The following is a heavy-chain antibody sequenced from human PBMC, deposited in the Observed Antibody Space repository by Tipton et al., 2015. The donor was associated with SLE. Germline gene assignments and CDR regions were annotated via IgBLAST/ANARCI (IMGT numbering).Heavy chain of an antibody. Sequence: TLSLTCSVSGGSISGSYWSWIRQPPRKGLEWIGHIYYSGSTNYNPPLMSRVTISVDTSKNQFTLKLNSVTTADTAVYYCASPGSSAPGPYFQHWGQGTLVTVSS. CDR3: ASPGSSAPGPYFQH. CDR1: GGSISGSY. J-gene: IGHJ1*01. D-gene: IGHD6-25*01. CDR2: IYYSGST. V-gene: IGHV4-59*01.